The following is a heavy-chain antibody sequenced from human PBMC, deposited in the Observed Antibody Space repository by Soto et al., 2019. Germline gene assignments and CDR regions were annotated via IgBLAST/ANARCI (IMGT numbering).Heavy chain of an antibody. CDR1: GYTFSTYD. CDR3: SRGRVSGYSAYYFDS. V-gene: IGHV1-8*01. Sequence: QVPLVQSGAEVKKPGASVKVSCRASGYTFSTYDINWVRRATRQGLEWMGWMNPNSGNTGSAQKFQGRVTMTRDTSISTVYMELSSLRSEDTAVYYCSRGRVSGYSAYYFDSWGQGTLVTVSS. D-gene: IGHD5-12*01. J-gene: IGHJ4*02. CDR2: MNPNSGNT.